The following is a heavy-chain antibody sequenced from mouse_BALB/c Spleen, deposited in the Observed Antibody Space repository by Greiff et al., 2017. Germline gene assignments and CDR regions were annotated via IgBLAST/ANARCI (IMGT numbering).Heavy chain of an antibody. D-gene: IGHD2-2*01. J-gene: IGHJ4*01. CDR1: GYSFTDYI. CDR3: ARGGVYYGYDGDPYAMDY. CDR2: INPYYGST. V-gene: IGHV1-39*01. Sequence: EVQLQQTGPELVKPGASVKISCKASGYSFTDYIMLWVKQSHGKSLEWIGNINPYYGSTSYNLKFKGKATLTVDKSSSTAYMQLNSLTSEDSAVYYCARGGVYYGYDGDPYAMDYWGQGTSVTVSS.